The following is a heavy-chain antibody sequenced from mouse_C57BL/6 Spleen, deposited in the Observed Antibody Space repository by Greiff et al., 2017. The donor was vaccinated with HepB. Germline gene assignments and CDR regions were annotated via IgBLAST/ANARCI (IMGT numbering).Heavy chain of an antibody. V-gene: IGHV1-5*01. CDR3: TRATVVATSCDY. CDR2: IYPGNSDP. J-gene: IGHJ2*01. Sequence: EVQLQQSGTVLARPGASVKMSCKTSGYTFTSYWMHWVKQRPGQGLEWIGAIYPGNSDPSSNQKFKGKAKLTAVTSASPAYMELSSLTNEDSAVHNCTRATVVATSCDYWGQGTTRTVAS. CDR1: GYTFTSYW. D-gene: IGHD1-1*01.